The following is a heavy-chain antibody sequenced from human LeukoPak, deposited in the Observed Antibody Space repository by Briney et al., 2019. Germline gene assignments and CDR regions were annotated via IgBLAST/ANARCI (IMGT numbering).Heavy chain of an antibody. CDR2: ISSGGYNI. D-gene: IGHD3-10*01. V-gene: IGHV3-11*01. CDR1: GFTFGDYL. Sequence: GGSLRLSCTASGFTFGDYLMSWFRQAPGKGLECVSYISSGGYNIHYADSVKGRFTISRDDAQNSLILQMNSLTAEDTAVFYCARGSRYGSGSHFDFWGQGTLVTVSS. J-gene: IGHJ4*02. CDR3: ARGSRYGSGSHFDF.